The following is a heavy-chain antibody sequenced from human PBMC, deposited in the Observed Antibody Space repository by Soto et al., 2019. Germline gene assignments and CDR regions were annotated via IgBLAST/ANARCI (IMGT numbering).Heavy chain of an antibody. Sequence: SVKVCCKASGGTFSTYTITWVRQAPGQGLEWMGRIIPIIGIINYAQKFQGRVTISADKFTGTAYMELTGLRSDDTAVYYCAGDPDSHYNDSHASSDPWGQGTLVTVSS. CDR1: GGTFSTYT. D-gene: IGHD4-4*01. CDR2: IIPIIGII. J-gene: IGHJ5*02. V-gene: IGHV1-69*04. CDR3: AGDPDSHYNDSHASSDP.